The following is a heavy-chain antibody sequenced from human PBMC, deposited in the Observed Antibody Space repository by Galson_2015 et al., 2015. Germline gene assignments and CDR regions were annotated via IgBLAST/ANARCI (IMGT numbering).Heavy chain of an antibody. V-gene: IGHV2-70*01. J-gene: IGHJ3*02. D-gene: IGHD3-22*01. Sequence: PALVKPTQTLTLTCTFSGFSLSTSGMCVSWIRQPPGKALEWLALIDWDDDKYYSTSLKTRLAISKDTSKNQVVLTMTNMDPVDTATYYCARKTDSSGYYRDAFDIWGQGTMVTVSS. CDR2: IDWDDDK. CDR3: ARKTDSSGYYRDAFDI. CDR1: GFSLSTSGMC.